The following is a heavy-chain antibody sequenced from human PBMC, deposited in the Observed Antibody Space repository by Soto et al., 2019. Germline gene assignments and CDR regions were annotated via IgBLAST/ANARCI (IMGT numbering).Heavy chain of an antibody. CDR2: INPNSGGT. J-gene: IGHJ3*02. CDR1: GYTFTGYY. Sequence: GYSVKVSCNAYGYTFTGYYMHWVRHSPGQGLEWMGWINPNSGGTNYAQKFQGWVTMTRDTSISTAYMELSRPRSDDTAVYHCERMYSTSHPHAFDIWAQATILTISS. D-gene: IGHD6-6*01. V-gene: IGHV1-2*04. CDR3: ERMYSTSHPHAFDI.